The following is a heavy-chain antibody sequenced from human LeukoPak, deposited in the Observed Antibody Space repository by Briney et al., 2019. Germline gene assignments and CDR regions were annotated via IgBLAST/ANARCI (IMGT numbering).Heavy chain of an antibody. J-gene: IGHJ4*02. CDR2: INPNSGGT. D-gene: IGHD3-10*01. V-gene: IGHV1-2*02. CDR3: ARDSLYGSGSYYIYDY. Sequence: GASVKVSCKASGYTFTGYYMHWVRQAPGQGLEWMGWINPNSGGTNYAQKFQGRVTMTRDTSISTAYMELSRLRSDDTAVYYCARDSLYGSGSYYIYDYWGQGTLITVSS. CDR1: GYTFTGYY.